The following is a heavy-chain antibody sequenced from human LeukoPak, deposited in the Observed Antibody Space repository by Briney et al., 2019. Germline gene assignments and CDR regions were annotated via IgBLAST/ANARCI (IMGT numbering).Heavy chain of an antibody. J-gene: IGHJ4*02. V-gene: IGHV1-18*01. CDR1: GYTFTSYG. CDR3: AGDADPTNSGSYFYGGFDY. D-gene: IGHD1-26*01. CDR2: ISAYNGNT. Sequence: VGSVRVSCTASGYTFTSYGMSWVRQAPGQGLEWVGWISAYNGNTNYAQTLQGRVTITRDTSTSTAYMELRSLRSDDTAVYYCAGDADPTNSGSYFYGGFDYWGQGTLVTVSS.